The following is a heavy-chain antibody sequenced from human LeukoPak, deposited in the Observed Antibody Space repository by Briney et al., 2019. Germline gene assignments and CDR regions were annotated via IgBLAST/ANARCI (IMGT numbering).Heavy chain of an antibody. Sequence: GGSLRLSCAASGFTFSSYSMNWARQAPGKGLEWVSSISSSSSYIYYADSVKGRFTISRDNAKNSLYLQMNSLRAEDTAVYYCARGGYYGDYGSNWFDPWGQGTLVTVSS. D-gene: IGHD4-17*01. V-gene: IGHV3-21*01. J-gene: IGHJ5*02. CDR2: ISSSSSYI. CDR3: ARGGYYGDYGSNWFDP. CDR1: GFTFSSYS.